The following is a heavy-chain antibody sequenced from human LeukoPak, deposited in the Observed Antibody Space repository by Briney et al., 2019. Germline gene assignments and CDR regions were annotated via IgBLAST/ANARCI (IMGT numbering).Heavy chain of an antibody. V-gene: IGHV3-66*01. CDR2: IYSGGST. J-gene: IGHJ4*02. Sequence: GGSLRLSCAASGFTVSSNYMSWARQAPGKGLEWVSVIYSGGSTYYADSVKGRFTISRDNSRTTVYLQMNNLRDEDTAVYYCAKDLTVDGAWDIDYWGQGTMITVSS. D-gene: IGHD3-9*01. CDR1: GFTVSSNY. CDR3: AKDLTVDGAWDIDY.